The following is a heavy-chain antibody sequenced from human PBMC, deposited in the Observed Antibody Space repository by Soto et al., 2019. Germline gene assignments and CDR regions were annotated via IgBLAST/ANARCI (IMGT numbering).Heavy chain of an antibody. D-gene: IGHD3-10*01. CDR3: ARERLRFGDLWLFDDAFEI. Sequence: QVQLVQSGAEVKKPGASVTVSCKASGYTFTNYGITWVRQAPGQGLEWMGWISAYNGDTNYAQKLQDRVTLTTDSSTSTAHMGLRSLRSDDTAVYYCARERLRFGDLWLFDDAFEIWGQGTTVTVSS. CDR1: GYTFTNYG. CDR2: ISAYNGDT. V-gene: IGHV1-18*01. J-gene: IGHJ3*02.